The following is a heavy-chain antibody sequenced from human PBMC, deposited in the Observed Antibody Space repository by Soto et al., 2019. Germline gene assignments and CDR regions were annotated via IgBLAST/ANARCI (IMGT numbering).Heavy chain of an antibody. CDR2: IIPIFGTA. Sequence: QVQLVQSGAEVKKPGSSVKVSCKASGGTFSSYAISWVRQAPGQGLEWMGGIIPIFGTANYAQKFQGRVTITADESTSTAYMELSSLRSEDTAVYYCASHRRSNYYDSSGYYYYFDYWGQRTLVTVSS. J-gene: IGHJ4*02. D-gene: IGHD3-22*01. CDR3: ASHRRSNYYDSSGYYYYFDY. V-gene: IGHV1-69*01. CDR1: GGTFSSYA.